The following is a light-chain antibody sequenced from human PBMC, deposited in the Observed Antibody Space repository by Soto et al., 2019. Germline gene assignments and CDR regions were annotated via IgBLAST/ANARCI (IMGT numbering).Light chain of an antibody. CDR2: EVT. Sequence: QSVLTQPASVSGSPGQSITISCTGTSSDVGGHNYVSWYQQHPGTAPKLKIYEVTNRPSGVSNRFSGSKSGNTASLTISGLQAEDEADYYCSSYTSSTTLDVVFGGGTQLTVL. CDR3: SSYTSSTTLDVV. J-gene: IGLJ2*01. CDR1: SSDVGGHNY. V-gene: IGLV2-14*01.